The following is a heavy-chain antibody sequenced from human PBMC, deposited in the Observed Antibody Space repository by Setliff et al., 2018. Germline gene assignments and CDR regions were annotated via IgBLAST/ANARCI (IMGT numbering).Heavy chain of an antibody. D-gene: IGHD3-22*01. V-gene: IGHV4-4*02. J-gene: IGHJ3*02. CDR1: GGSISSSNW. CDR2: IYHSGST. Sequence: SETLSLTCAVSGGSISSSNWWSWVRQPPGKGLEWIGEIYHSGSTNYNPSLKSRVTISLDTSKNHFSLTLTSVTAADTAVYYCARDYYDSRGSYAFDIWGQGTMVTVS. CDR3: ARDYYDSRGSYAFDI.